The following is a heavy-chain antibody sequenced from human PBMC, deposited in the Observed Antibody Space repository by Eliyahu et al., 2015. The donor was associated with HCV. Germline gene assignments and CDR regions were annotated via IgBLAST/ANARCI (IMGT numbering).Heavy chain of an antibody. CDR1: GDSISSSNW. J-gene: IGHJ6*02. CDR2: IYHSGST. Sequence: QVQLQESGPGLVKPSGTLSLTCAVSGDSISSSNWWSWVRQPPGKGLEWIGEIYHSGSTNYNPSLKSRVTISVKKSQKPFPLKLSSVTAADTAVYYCARSHYAVLEWLTNPFDYYYYGMDVWGQGTTVTVSS. CDR3: ARSHYAVLEWLTNPFDYYYYGMDV. D-gene: IGHD3-3*01. V-gene: IGHV4-4*02.